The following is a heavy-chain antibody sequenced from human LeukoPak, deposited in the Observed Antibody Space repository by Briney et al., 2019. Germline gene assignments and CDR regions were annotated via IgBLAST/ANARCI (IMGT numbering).Heavy chain of an antibody. Sequence: PSETLSLTCAVYGGSFSGYYWSWIRQPPGKGLEWIGEINHSGSTNYNPSLKSRVTISVDTSKNQFSLKLSSVTAADTAVYYCARHNDYGDVDYYYYGMDVWGQGTTVTVSS. V-gene: IGHV4-34*01. CDR2: INHSGST. J-gene: IGHJ6*02. CDR1: GGSFSGYY. CDR3: ARHNDYGDVDYYYYGMDV. D-gene: IGHD4-17*01.